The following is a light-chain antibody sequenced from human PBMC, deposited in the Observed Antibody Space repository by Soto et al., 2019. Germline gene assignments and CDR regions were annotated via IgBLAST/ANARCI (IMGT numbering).Light chain of an antibody. CDR2: DAS. CDR3: QQRSNWPPEGT. Sequence: EIVLTQSPATLSLSPGERATLSCRAGQSVSSYLAWYQQKPGQAPRLLIYDASNRATGIPAGFSGSGSGTDFTLTISSLEPEDFAVYYCQQRSNWPPEGTFGQGTKVDIK. CDR1: QSVSSY. V-gene: IGKV3-11*01. J-gene: IGKJ1*01.